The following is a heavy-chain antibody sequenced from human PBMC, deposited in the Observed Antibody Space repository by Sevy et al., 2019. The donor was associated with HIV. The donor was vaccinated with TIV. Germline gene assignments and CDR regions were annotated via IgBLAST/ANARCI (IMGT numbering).Heavy chain of an antibody. CDR2: ISYHGRNK. D-gene: IGHD3-9*01. CDR1: GFTFSTHG. CDR3: AKDFTGYNGMDV. J-gene: IGHJ6*02. V-gene: IGHV3-30*18. Sequence: GGSLRLSCVASGFTFSTHGMHWVRQAPGKGLEWVAVISYHGRNKFYGDSVEGRFTISRDNSKKTLYLQMNSLRTEDTAVYYGAKDFTGYNGMDVWGQGTMVTVSS.